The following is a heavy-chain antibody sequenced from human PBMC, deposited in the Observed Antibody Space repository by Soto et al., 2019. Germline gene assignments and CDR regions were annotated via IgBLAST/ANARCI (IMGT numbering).Heavy chain of an antibody. Sequence: GGSLRLSCAASGFTFSSYGMHWVRQAPGKGLEWVAVIWYDGSNKYYADSVKGRFTISRDNSKNTLYLQMNSLRAEDTAVYYCARDNTGTTVGSVRGQPKEIDYWGQGTLVTVSS. V-gene: IGHV3-33*01. CDR3: ARDNTGTTVGSVRGQPKEIDY. CDR2: IWYDGSNK. D-gene: IGHD1-7*01. CDR1: GFTFSSYG. J-gene: IGHJ4*02.